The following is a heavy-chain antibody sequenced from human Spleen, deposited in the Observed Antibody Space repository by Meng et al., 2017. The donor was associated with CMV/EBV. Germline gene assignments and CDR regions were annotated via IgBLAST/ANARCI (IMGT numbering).Heavy chain of an antibody. D-gene: IGHD3-22*01. CDR2: ISWNSGSI. J-gene: IGHJ6*02. CDR3: ARESSGSFVLDV. CDR1: GFTFDDYA. Sequence: GGSLRLSCATSGFTFDDYAMHWVRQAPGKGLEWVSGISWNSGSIGYADSVKGRFTISRDNAKNSLYLHMNSLRAEDTAVYFCARESSGSFVLDVWGQGTTVTVSS. V-gene: IGHV3-9*01.